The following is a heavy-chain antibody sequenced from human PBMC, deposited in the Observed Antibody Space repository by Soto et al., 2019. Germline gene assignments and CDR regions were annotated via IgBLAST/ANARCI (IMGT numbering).Heavy chain of an antibody. D-gene: IGHD2-15*01. J-gene: IGHJ5*02. CDR1: GGTFSSYA. V-gene: IGHV1-69*01. CDR2: IIPIFGTA. CDR3: ARSPPVVVAGYNWFDP. Sequence: QVQLVQSGAEVKKPGSSVKVSCKASGGTFSSYAISWVRQAPGQGLDWMGGIIPIFGTANYAQKFQGRVTITADESTSTAYMELSSLRSEDTAVYYCARSPPVVVAGYNWFDPWGQGTLVTVSS.